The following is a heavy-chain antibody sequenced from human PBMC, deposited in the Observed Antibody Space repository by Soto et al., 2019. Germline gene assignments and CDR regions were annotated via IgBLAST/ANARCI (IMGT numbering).Heavy chain of an antibody. CDR2: IKEDGSEK. CDR3: ARENGYFGF. J-gene: IGHJ4*02. D-gene: IGHD1-1*01. Sequence: VQLVESGGGLVQPGGSLRLSCAASGFIFSNYWMNWVRQAPGKGLEWVANIKEDGSEKYYVDSVKGRITISRDNAKNSLFLQMDSLRGEDTGVYYSARENGYFGFWGQGTLVSVSS. V-gene: IGHV3-7*01. CDR1: GFIFSNYW.